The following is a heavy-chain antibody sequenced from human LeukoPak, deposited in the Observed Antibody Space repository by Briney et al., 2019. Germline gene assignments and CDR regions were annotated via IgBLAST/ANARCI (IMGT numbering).Heavy chain of an antibody. D-gene: IGHD4-17*01. Sequence: AASVKVSCKASGGTFSSYAISWVRQAPGQGLEWMGGIIPIFGTANYAQKFQGRVTITADESTSTAYMELSSLRSEDTAVYYCARGAYGDYPPDYWGQGTLVTVSS. V-gene: IGHV1-69*13. CDR2: IIPIFGTA. CDR1: GGTFSSYA. J-gene: IGHJ4*02. CDR3: ARGAYGDYPPDY.